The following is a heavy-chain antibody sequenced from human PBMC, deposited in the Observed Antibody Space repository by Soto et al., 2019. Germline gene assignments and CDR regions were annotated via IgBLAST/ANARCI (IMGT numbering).Heavy chain of an antibody. Sequence: QVQLVQSGAEVKKPGSSVKVSCKAPGGTFSTYDISWVRQAPGQGLEWMGGVIPIFGTPKYAQTFQGRVTITADESTSTGYMELRSLRSEETAVYYCARSQGGSSSLDIYYYYYYGMDVWGQGTTVTVSS. CDR3: ARSQGGSSSLDIYYYYYYGMDV. V-gene: IGHV1-69*01. D-gene: IGHD2-15*01. CDR1: GGTFSTYD. CDR2: VIPIFGTP. J-gene: IGHJ6*02.